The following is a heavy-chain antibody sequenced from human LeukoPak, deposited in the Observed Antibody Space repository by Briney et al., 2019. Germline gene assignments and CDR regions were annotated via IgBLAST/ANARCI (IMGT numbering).Heavy chain of an antibody. J-gene: IGHJ3*02. CDR3: AKRTYYYDSSGYYGDAFDI. CDR1: GFTFSSYG. D-gene: IGHD3-22*01. CDR2: ISYDGSNK. Sequence: PGGSLRLSCAASGFTFSSYGMHWVRQAPGKGLEWVAVISYDGSNKYYADSVKGRFTISRDNSKNTLYLQMNSLRAEDTAVYYCAKRTYYYDSSGYYGDAFDIWGQGTMVTVPS. V-gene: IGHV3-30*18.